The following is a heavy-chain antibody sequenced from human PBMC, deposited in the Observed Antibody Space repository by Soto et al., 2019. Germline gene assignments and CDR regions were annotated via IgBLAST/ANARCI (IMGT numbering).Heavy chain of an antibody. CDR1: GGSFSSYY. D-gene: IGHD6-13*01. V-gene: IGHV4-34*01. J-gene: IGHJ5*02. Sequence: PSETLSLTCAVYGGSFSSYYWSWIRQPPGKGLEWIGEITHSGSTNYNPSLKSRVTISVDTSKNQFSLKLSSVTAADTAVYYCARLGRQQLVRRNWFDLWGQGXLVTVYS. CDR3: ARLGRQQLVRRNWFDL. CDR2: ITHSGST.